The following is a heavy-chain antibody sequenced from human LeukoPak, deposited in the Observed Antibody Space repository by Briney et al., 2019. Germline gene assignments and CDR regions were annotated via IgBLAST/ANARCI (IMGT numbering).Heavy chain of an antibody. V-gene: IGHV3-66*01. CDR1: GFTFSSYA. Sequence: GGSLRLSCAASGFTFSSYAMSWVRQAPGKGLEWVSVIYSGGSTYYADSVKGRFTISRDNSKNTLYLQMNSLRAEDTAVYYCFGQPWAFDIWGQGTMVTVSS. CDR2: IYSGGST. CDR3: FGQPWAFDI. J-gene: IGHJ3*02. D-gene: IGHD3-10*01.